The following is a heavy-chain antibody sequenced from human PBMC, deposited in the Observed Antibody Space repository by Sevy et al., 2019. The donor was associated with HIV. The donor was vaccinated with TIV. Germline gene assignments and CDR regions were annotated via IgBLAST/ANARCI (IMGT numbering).Heavy chain of an antibody. Sequence: SETLSLTCTVSGGSISSSSYYWGWIRQPPGKGLEWIGSIYYSGSTYYNPSLKSRVTISVDTSKNQFSLKLSSVTAAETAVYYCARLTKEILRLGELSFLSYFDYWGQGTLITVSS. CDR3: ARLTKEILRLGELSFLSYFDY. CDR2: IYYSGST. V-gene: IGHV4-39*01. D-gene: IGHD3-16*02. J-gene: IGHJ4*02. CDR1: GGSISSSSYY.